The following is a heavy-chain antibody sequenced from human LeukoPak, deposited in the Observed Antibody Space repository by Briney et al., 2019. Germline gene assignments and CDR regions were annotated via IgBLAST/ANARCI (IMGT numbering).Heavy chain of an antibody. D-gene: IGHD1-26*01. CDR2: IYYSGST. Sequence: SQTLSLTCTVSGGSISSGGYYWSWIRQHLGKGLERIGYIYYSGSTYYNPSLKSRVTISVDTSKNQFSLKLSSVTAADTAVYYCARGGVGAVLDWGQGTLVTVSS. CDR3: ARGGVGAVLD. V-gene: IGHV4-31*03. J-gene: IGHJ4*02. CDR1: GGSISSGGYY.